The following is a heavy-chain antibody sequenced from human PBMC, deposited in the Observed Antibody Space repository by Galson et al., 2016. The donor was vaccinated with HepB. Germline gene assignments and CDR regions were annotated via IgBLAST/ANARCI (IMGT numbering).Heavy chain of an antibody. CDR1: GFTFRTYG. Sequence: SLRLSCAASGFTFRTYGMHWVRQAPGKGLEWVAVISYDGSKKYYTDSVKGRFTISRDNSKNTLYLQMNSLRTEDTAVYYCARDRSLKNGDYEGDYWGQGTLVTVSS. D-gene: IGHD4-17*01. CDR2: ISYDGSKK. CDR3: ARDRSLKNGDYEGDY. J-gene: IGHJ4*02. V-gene: IGHV3-30*19.